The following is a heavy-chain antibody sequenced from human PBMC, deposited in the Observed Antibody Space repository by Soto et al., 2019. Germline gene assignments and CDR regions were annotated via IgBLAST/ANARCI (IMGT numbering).Heavy chain of an antibody. CDR1: GFTFNNYA. J-gene: IGHJ4*02. D-gene: IGHD2-15*01. CDR2: ISSSSRYI. V-gene: IGHV3-21*01. Sequence: GGSLRLSCATSGFTFNNYAMNWVRQAPGKGLEWVSSISSSSRYIYYADSVKGRFTVSRDNAKKSQYLQMNSLRAEDTAVYYCAAVVGHCSGGNCSGYWGQGTLVTVSS. CDR3: AAVVGHCSGGNCSGY.